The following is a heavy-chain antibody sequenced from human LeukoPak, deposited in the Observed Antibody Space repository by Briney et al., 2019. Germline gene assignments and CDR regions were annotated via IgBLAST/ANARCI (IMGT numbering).Heavy chain of an antibody. J-gene: IGHJ4*02. Sequence: SETLSLTCTVSGGSISSYYWSWIRQPPGKGLEWIGYIYSSGSTNYNPSLKSRVTMSVDTSKNQFSLKVNSVTAADTAVYFCAREAHCGATSCFGRYFDSWGLGTLVTVSS. D-gene: IGHD2-21*01. CDR1: GGSISSYY. V-gene: IGHV4-59*01. CDR2: IYSSGST. CDR3: AREAHCGATSCFGRYFDS.